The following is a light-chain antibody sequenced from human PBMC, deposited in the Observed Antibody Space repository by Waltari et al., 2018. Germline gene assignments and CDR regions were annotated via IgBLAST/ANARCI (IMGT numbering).Light chain of an antibody. CDR1: QSITSN. Sequence: MTQFPATLSLSPGERATLFCKSSQSITSNLAWYQQKPGQAPMLLMYDASIRAPGIPARVSGSGSGTEFTLTISSLQSEDFAVYYCHQYNNLPGTFGQGTKLEIK. CDR3: HQYNNLPGT. V-gene: IGKV3-15*01. CDR2: DAS. J-gene: IGKJ2*02.